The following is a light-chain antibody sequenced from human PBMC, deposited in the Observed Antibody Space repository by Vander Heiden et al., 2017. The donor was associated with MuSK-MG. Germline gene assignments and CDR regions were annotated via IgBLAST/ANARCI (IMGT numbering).Light chain of an antibody. CDR1: QFVTTY. CDR2: DAS. J-gene: IGKJ4*01. CDR3: QKRSTLVT. Sequence: IVSTQSPATLSLSPEESAPFSCRSSQFVTTYLAWYQQKPGLAPRLLTYDASNGATGIPDRFSGRGSGTDFTLTSSSLEPEDIAVYYWQKRSTLVTFGGGTKVEIK. V-gene: IGKV3-11*01.